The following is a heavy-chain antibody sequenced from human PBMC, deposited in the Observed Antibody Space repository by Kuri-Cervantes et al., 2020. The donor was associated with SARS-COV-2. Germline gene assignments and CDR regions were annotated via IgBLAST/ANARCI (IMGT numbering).Heavy chain of an antibody. Sequence: SVKDSCKATGGTFSSYVIRWVRQAPGQGLEWMGGIIPFFGTPNYAQKFEGRVTITADESTSTAYMELSSLRFEDTAVYFCARDVGYGGTSELDITYFDYWGQGTLVTVSS. J-gene: IGHJ4*02. CDR2: IIPFFGTP. V-gene: IGHV1-69*13. D-gene: IGHD4-23*01. CDR3: ARDVGYGGTSELDITYFDY. CDR1: GGTFSSYV.